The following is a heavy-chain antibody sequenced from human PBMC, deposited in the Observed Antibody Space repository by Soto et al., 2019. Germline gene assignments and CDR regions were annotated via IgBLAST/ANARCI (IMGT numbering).Heavy chain of an antibody. Sequence: ASVKVSCKASGYTFTSYDINWVRQATGQGLEWMGWMNPNSGNTGYAQKFQGRVTMTRNTSISTAYMELSSLRSEDTAVYYCASRVFGYSPWEDAFDIWGQGTMVTVSS. CDR2: MNPNSGNT. D-gene: IGHD5-18*01. J-gene: IGHJ3*02. V-gene: IGHV1-8*01. CDR3: ASRVFGYSPWEDAFDI. CDR1: GYTFTSYD.